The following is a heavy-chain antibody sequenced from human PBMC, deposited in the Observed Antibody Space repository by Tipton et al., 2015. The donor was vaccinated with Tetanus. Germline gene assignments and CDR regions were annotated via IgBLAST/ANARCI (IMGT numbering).Heavy chain of an antibody. D-gene: IGHD2-15*01. Sequence: SLRLSCAASGFTFSSYGIHWVRQAPGKGLEWLAVSWYDGTDKYYADSVKGRFTISRDNSKNTLYLQMNSLRAEDTALYYCAREADCSGGSCFSGDFDTWGQGTQVTVSS. V-gene: IGHV3-33*01. CDR1: GFTFSSYG. J-gene: IGHJ4*02. CDR2: SWYDGTDK. CDR3: AREADCSGGSCFSGDFDT.